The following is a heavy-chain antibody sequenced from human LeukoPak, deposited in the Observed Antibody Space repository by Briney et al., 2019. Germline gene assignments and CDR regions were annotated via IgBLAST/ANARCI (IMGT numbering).Heavy chain of an antibody. V-gene: IGHV3-23*01. D-gene: IGHD3-16*01. CDR3: AKISTAPGGYDAFDI. J-gene: IGHJ3*02. Sequence: GGSLRLSCAASGFTFSIYGMNWVRQAPGKGLEWVSLISSSGGSTYYADSVRGRFTISRDNSRNTLYLQMNSLRAEDTAVYYCAKISTAPGGYDAFDIWGQGTMVTVSS. CDR2: ISSSGGST. CDR1: GFTFSIYG.